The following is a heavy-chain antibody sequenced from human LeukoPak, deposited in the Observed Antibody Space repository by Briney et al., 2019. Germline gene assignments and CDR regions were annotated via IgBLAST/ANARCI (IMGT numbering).Heavy chain of an antibody. CDR3: ARSVYDSSGYYVDY. D-gene: IGHD3-22*01. V-gene: IGHV4-30-4*08. CDR1: GGSISSGDYY. Sequence: SETLSLTCTVSGGSISSGDYYWSWIRQPPGKGLEWIGYIYYSGSTYYNPSLKSRVTISVDTSKNQFSLKLGSVTAADTAVYYCARSVYDSSGYYVDYWGQGTLVTVSS. CDR2: IYYSGST. J-gene: IGHJ4*02.